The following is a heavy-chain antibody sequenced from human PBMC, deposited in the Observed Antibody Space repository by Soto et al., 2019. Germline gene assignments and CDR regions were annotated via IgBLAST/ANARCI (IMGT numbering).Heavy chain of an antibody. V-gene: IGHV3-7*01. CDR1: GFTFSSYW. Sequence: GGSLRLSCAASGFTFSSYWMSWVRQAPGKGLEWVANIKQDGSEKYYVDSVKGRFTISSDNAKNSLYLQMNSLRAEDTAVYYCARGGLGIFGVVIADAFDIWGQGTMVTVSS. CDR2: IKQDGSEK. CDR3: ARGGLGIFGVVIADAFDI. J-gene: IGHJ3*02. D-gene: IGHD3-3*01.